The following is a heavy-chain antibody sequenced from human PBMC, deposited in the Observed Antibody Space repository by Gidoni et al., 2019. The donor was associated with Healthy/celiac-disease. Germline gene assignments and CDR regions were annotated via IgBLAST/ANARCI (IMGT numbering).Heavy chain of an antibody. D-gene: IGHD3-10*01. V-gene: IGHV3-7*01. CDR1: GFTFSSYC. CDR2: RKQDGSEK. J-gene: IGHJ6*02. CDR3: ARDLMTMVQVGYYYYGMDV. Sequence: EVQLVESGGGLVQPGGSLRLSCAASGFTFSSYCLRWVRQAPGKGLEWVANRKQDGSEKYYVDSVKGRFTISRDNAKNSLYLQMNSLRAEDTAVYYCARDLMTMVQVGYYYYGMDVWGQGTTVTVSS.